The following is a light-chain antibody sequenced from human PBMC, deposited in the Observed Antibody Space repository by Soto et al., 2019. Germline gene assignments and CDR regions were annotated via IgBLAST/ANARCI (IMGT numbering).Light chain of an antibody. CDR2: GNS. J-gene: IGLJ1*01. V-gene: IGLV1-40*01. CDR3: QSYDSSLSGFV. CDR1: SSSIGAGYD. Sequence: QSVLTQPASVSGAPGQRVTISCTGSSSSIGAGYDVHWYQQLPGTAPKLLIYGNSNRPSGVPDRFSGSKSGTSASLAITGLQAEDEADYYCQSYDSSLSGFVFGTGTKVTVL.